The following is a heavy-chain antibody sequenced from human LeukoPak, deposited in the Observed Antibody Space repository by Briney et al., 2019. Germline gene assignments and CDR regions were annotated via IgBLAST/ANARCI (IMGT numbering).Heavy chain of an antibody. V-gene: IGHV4-59*01. D-gene: IGHD3-16*01. CDR3: ARSAFGDYSFDY. CDR2: IFHSGST. Sequence: SETLSLTCTVSGGSISSYYWGWIRQPPGKGLEWIGYIFHSGSTNSNPSLKSRVTISVDTSKNQFSLKLSSVTAADTAVYYCARSAFGDYSFDYWGQGTLVTVSS. J-gene: IGHJ4*02. CDR1: GGSISSYY.